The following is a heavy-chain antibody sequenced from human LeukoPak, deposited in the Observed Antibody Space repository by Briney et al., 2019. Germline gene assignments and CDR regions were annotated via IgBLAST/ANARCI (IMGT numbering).Heavy chain of an antibody. V-gene: IGHV3-30*02. D-gene: IGHD6-13*01. J-gene: IGHJ4*02. CDR3: AKDLRGSSSWYYFDY. CDR2: IRYDGSNK. Sequence: PGGSLRLSCAASGFTFSSYGMHWVRQAPGKGLGWVAFIRYDGSNKYYADSVKGRFTISRDNSKNTLYLQMNSLRAEDTAVYYCAKDLRGSSSWYYFDYWGQGTLVTVSS. CDR1: GFTFSSYG.